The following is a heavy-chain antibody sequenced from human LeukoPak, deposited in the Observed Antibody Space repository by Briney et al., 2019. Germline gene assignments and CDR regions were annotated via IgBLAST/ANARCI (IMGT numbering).Heavy chain of an antibody. CDR1: GFTFDDYA. D-gene: IGHD3-10*01. CDR3: AKDRGLRHLSALYYFDY. Sequence: GRSLRLSCAASGFTFDDYAMHWVRQAPGKGLEWVSGISWNSGSIGYADSVKGRFTISRDNAKNSLYLQMNSLKAEDTAVYYCAKDRGLRHLSALYYFDYWGQGTLVTVSS. V-gene: IGHV3-9*01. J-gene: IGHJ4*02. CDR2: ISWNSGSI.